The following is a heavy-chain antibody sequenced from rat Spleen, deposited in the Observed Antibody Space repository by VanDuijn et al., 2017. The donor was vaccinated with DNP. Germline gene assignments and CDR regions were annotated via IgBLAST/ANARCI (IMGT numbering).Heavy chain of an antibody. CDR2: ITNTGGST. D-gene: IGHD1-6*01. CDR1: GFTFNNYW. Sequence: EVQLVESGGGLVQPGRSLKLSCVASGFTFNNYWMTWIRQAPGKGLEWIASITNTGGSTYYLDSVKGRFTISRDNAKSTLYLQMNSLGSEDTSTYYCTRKYTTDYYWYFDFWGQGVMVTVSS. CDR3: TRKYTTDYYWYFDF. J-gene: IGHJ2*01. V-gene: IGHV5-31*01.